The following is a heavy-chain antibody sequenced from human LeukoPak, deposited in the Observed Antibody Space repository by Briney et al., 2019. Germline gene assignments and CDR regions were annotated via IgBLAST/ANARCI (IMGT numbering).Heavy chain of an antibody. CDR1: GGSFSGYY. V-gene: IGHV4-34*01. J-gene: IGHJ4*02. D-gene: IGHD5-18*01. CDR3: ARGSGYSYGRFDY. Sequence: SETLSLTCAVYGGSFSGYYWSWIRQPPGEGLEWIGEINHSGSTNYNPSLKSRVTISVDTSKNQFSLKLSSVTAADTAVYYCARGSGYSYGRFDYWGQGTLVTVSS. CDR2: INHSGST.